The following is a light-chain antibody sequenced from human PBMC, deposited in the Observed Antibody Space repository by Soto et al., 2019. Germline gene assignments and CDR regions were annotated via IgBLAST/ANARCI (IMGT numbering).Light chain of an antibody. J-gene: IGKJ1*01. CDR1: QHISTY. CDR3: QQSYSTPRT. CDR2: AAS. Sequence: DIQMTQSPSSLSASVGDRVTITCRAGQHISTYLNWYQQKPGKAPKLLIYAASSLQSGVPSTFSGSGSGTDFTLTISSLQPEDVATYYCQQSYSTPRTFGQGTKVEIK. V-gene: IGKV1-39*01.